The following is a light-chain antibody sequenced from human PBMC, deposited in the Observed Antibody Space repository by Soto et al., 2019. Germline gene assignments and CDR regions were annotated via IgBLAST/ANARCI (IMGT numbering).Light chain of an antibody. Sequence: EIVLTQSTATLSLSPGERATLSCRASKSVSSYLAWYQQKPGQAPRLLIYDASNRATGIPARFSGSGSGTDFTLTISSLEPEDFAVYYCQQRSNWLTFGGGTKVEIK. V-gene: IGKV3-11*01. CDR3: QQRSNWLT. CDR1: KSVSSY. CDR2: DAS. J-gene: IGKJ4*01.